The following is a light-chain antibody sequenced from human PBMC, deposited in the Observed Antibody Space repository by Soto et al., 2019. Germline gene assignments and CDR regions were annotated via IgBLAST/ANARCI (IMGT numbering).Light chain of an antibody. Sequence: EIVLTQSPGTLSLSPGERATLSCRANQSVSSSYLAWYQQKPGQAPRLLIYGASSRATGIPDRFSGSGSGTDFTLTISRLEPEDFAVYYCQQYGSSRALTFGGGTKVEIK. CDR1: QSVSSSY. J-gene: IGKJ4*01. CDR2: GAS. V-gene: IGKV3-20*01. CDR3: QQYGSSRALT.